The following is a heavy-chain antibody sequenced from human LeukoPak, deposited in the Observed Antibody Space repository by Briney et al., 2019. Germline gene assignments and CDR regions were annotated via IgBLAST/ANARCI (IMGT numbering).Heavy chain of an antibody. CDR1: GYSFNSYW. CDR2: IYPGDSDT. V-gene: IGHV5-51*01. J-gene: IGHJ6*03. CDR3: ARHRGPGDYYYYYMDV. D-gene: IGHD5-24*01. Sequence: GESLKISCKGSGYSFNSYWIGWVRQMPGKGLEWMGIIYPGDSDTRYSPSFQGQVTISADKSISTAYLQWSSLKASDTAMYYCARHRGPGDYYYYYMDVWGKGTTVTVSS.